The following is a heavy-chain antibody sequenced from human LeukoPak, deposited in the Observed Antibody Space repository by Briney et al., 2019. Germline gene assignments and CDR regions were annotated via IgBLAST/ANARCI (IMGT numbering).Heavy chain of an antibody. CDR2: IRYDGSNK. D-gene: IGHD5-12*01. Sequence: GGSLRLSCAASGFTYSSYGMHWVRQAPGKGLEWVAFIRYDGSNKYYADSVKGRFTISRDNSKNTLYLQMNSLRAEDTAVYYCAKGGAYSGYDLMESWGQGTMVTVSS. V-gene: IGHV3-30*02. CDR1: GFTYSSYG. CDR3: AKGGAYSGYDLMES. J-gene: IGHJ3*01.